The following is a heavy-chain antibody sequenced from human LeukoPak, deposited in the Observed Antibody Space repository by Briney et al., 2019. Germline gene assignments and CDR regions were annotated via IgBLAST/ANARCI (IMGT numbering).Heavy chain of an antibody. CDR3: ARDSGSYSTTFHY. CDR1: GYNLNSYG. CDR2: ISAYNGNT. D-gene: IGHD1-26*01. V-gene: IGHV1-18*01. J-gene: IGHJ4*02. Sequence: ASVKVSCKASGYNLNSYGITWVRQAPGQGLEWMGCISAYNGNTDYAQKFQGRVIMTTDTSTSTVYMELRSLRSDDTAIYYCARDSGSYSTTFHYWGQGTLVTVSS.